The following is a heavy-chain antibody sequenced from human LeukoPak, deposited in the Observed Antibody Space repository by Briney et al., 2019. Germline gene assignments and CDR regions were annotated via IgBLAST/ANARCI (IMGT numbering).Heavy chain of an antibody. D-gene: IGHD3-10*01. CDR3: ARAPCGTMVLDY. CDR1: GFTFSTYS. CDR2: ITSSSSYI. V-gene: IGHV3-21*01. Sequence: GGSLRLSCAASGFTFSTYSMNWVRQAPGKGLEWVSSITSSSSYIYYADSVKGRFTISRDNAKNSLYLQMNSLKAEDAAVYYCARAPCGTMVLDYWGQGTLVAVSS. J-gene: IGHJ4*02.